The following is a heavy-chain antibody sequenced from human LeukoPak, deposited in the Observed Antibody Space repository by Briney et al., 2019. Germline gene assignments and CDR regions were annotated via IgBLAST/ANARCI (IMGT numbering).Heavy chain of an antibody. CDR1: GGSFSGYY. CDR2: INHSGST. V-gene: IGHV4-34*01. J-gene: IGHJ1*01. CDR3: ARRRRVTASFQY. D-gene: IGHD2-21*02. Sequence: SETLSLTCAVYGGSFSGYYWSWIRQPPGKGPEWIGEINHSGSTNYNPSLKSRVTISVDTSKNQFSLKLSSVTAADTAVYYCARRRRVTASFQYWGQGTLVTVSS.